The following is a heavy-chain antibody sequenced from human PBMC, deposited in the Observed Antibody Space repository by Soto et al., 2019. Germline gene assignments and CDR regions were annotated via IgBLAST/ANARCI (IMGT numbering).Heavy chain of an antibody. V-gene: IGHV2-5*08. CDR2: IYWDDDE. CDR3: AHRPRGFSYYFDY. J-gene: IGHJ4*02. Sequence: TLSLTCTVSGGSISSYYWSWICQPPGKALEWLALIYWDDDEGYSPSLKSRLTITKDTSKNQVVLTMTNMDPVDTATYYCAHRPRGFSYYFDYWGQGTLVTVSS. CDR1: GGSISSYYW. D-gene: IGHD3-10*01.